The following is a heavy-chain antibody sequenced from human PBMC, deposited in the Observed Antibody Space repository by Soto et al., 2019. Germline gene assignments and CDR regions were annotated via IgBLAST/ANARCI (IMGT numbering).Heavy chain of an antibody. CDR1: GYTFTSYD. J-gene: IGHJ6*02. CDR3: ARVSGGYRPYGMDV. CDR2: MNPNSGNT. Sequence: QVQLVQSGAEVKKPGASVKVSCKASGYTFTSYDINWVRQATGQGLEWMGWMNPNSGNTGYAQKCQGKVTRTRNTSISTADKERSSRRSEDTAVYDGARVSGGYRPYGMDVWGQGTTVTVSS. D-gene: IGHD3-16*02. V-gene: IGHV1-8*01.